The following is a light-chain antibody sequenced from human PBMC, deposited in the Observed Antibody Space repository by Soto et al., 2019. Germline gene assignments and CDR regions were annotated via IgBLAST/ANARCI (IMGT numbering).Light chain of an antibody. J-gene: IGKJ1*01. CDR2: KVS. V-gene: IGKV2-30*02. CDR1: QSLIHSDGNTY. Sequence: DVVMTQSPLSLPVTLGQPASISCRSSQSLIHSDGNTYLNWFQQRPGQSPRRLIYKVSDRDSGVXDXXSGSGSGTDFTLKISRVEAEDVGVYYCMQGTRWPWTFGQGTEVEIK. CDR3: MQGTRWPWT.